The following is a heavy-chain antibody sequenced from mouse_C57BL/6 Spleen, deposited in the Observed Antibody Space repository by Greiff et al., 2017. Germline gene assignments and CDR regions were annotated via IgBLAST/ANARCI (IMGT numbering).Heavy chain of an antibody. Sequence: VQLQQSGAELVMPGASVKLSCKASGYNFTSYWMHWVKQRPGKGLEWIGEIDPSDSYTNYNQKFKGKSTLTVDQSSSTAYMQLSSLTSEDSSVYYCAREGDYDGAWFAYWGQGTLVTVSA. V-gene: IGHV1-69*01. CDR1: GYNFTSYW. CDR3: AREGDYDGAWFAY. CDR2: IDPSDSYT. J-gene: IGHJ3*01. D-gene: IGHD2-4*01.